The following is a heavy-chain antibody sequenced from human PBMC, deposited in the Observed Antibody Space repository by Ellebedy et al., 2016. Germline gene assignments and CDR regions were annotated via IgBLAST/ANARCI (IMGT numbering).Heavy chain of an antibody. CDR2: INSDGSGT. CDR3: ARDRSSGWYYFDY. V-gene: IGHV3-74*01. Sequence: GGSLRLSCTASGFTFSSYWMHWVRQAPGKGLVWVSRINSDGSGTSYADSVKGRFTISRDNSKNTLYLQMNSLRAEDTAVYYCARDRSSGWYYFDYWGQGTLVTVSS. D-gene: IGHD6-19*01. J-gene: IGHJ4*02. CDR1: GFTFSSYW.